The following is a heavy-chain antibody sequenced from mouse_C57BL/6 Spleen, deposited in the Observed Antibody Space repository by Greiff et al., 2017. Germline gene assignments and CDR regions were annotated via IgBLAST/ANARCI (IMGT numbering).Heavy chain of an antibody. CDR3: ARGRGSSLYYCDY. CDR2: IDPSDSYT. CDR1: GYTFTSYW. D-gene: IGHD1-1*01. Sequence: QVQLQQPGAELVMPGASVKLSCKASGYTFTSYWMHWVKQRPGQGLEWIGEIDPSDSYTNYNQKFKGKSTLTVDKSSSTAYMQLSSLTSEDSAVXYCARGRGSSLYYCDYWGQGTTLTVSS. J-gene: IGHJ2*01. V-gene: IGHV1-69*01.